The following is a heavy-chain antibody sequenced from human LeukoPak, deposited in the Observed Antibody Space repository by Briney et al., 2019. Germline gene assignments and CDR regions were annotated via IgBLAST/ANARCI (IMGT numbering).Heavy chain of an antibody. J-gene: IGHJ4*02. CDR1: GYTFTDYY. Sequence: ASVKVSCKASGYTFTDYYVHWVRQAPGQGLEWMGWINSNNGGTKYAQKFQGRVTMTRDTSISTAYMELSRLISDDTAVYYCAGDYGSFLSPDVPGSFDYWGQGTLVTVSS. V-gene: IGHV1-2*02. CDR3: AGDYGSFLSPDVPGSFDY. CDR2: INSNNGGT. D-gene: IGHD4-17*01.